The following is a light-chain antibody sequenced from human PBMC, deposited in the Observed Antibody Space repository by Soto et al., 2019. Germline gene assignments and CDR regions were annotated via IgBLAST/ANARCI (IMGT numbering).Light chain of an antibody. Sequence: QSALTQPASVSGSPGQSITISCTGTSSDVGGYIYVSWYQQHPGKAPKLMIYQVNNRPSGVSNRFSGSKSGNTASLTISALHAEDEADYYCSSYTSGTTPLVFGTGTKVTVL. CDR2: QVN. J-gene: IGLJ1*01. V-gene: IGLV2-14*01. CDR3: SSYTSGTTPLV. CDR1: SSDVGGYIY.